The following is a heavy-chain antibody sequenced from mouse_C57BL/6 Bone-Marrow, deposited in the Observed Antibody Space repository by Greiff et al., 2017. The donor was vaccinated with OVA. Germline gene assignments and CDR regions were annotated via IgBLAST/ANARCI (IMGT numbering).Heavy chain of an antibody. CDR1: GFTFSSYA. D-gene: IGHD2-3*01. J-gene: IGHJ4*01. CDR3: ARGGGWLLRRMDY. Sequence: EVKLVESGGGLVKPGGSLKLSCAASGFTFSSYAMSWVRQTPEKRLEWVATISDGGSYTYYPDHVKGRFIISRDNAKNNLYLQMSQLKSEDTAMYYCARGGGWLLRRMDYWGQGTSVTVSS. CDR2: ISDGGSYT. V-gene: IGHV5-4*03.